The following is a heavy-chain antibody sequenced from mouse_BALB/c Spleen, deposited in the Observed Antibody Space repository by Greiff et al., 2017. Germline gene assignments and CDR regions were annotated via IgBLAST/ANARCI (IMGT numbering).Heavy chain of an antibody. CDR2: ISYDGSN. J-gene: IGHJ2*01. CDR1: GYSITSGYY. Sequence: EVQLQESGPGLVKPSQSLSLTCSVTGYSITSGYYWNWIRQFPGNKLEWMGYISYDGSNNYNPSLKNRISITRDTSKNQFFLKLNSVTTEDTATYYCARSDYRPFDYWGQGTTLTVSS. D-gene: IGHD2-4*01. CDR3: ARSDYRPFDY. V-gene: IGHV3-6*02.